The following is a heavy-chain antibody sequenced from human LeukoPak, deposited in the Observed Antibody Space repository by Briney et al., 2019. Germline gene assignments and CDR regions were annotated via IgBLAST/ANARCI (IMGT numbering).Heavy chain of an antibody. D-gene: IGHD6-19*01. CDR2: ITDNGGTR. CDR1: GFTFSTFT. V-gene: IGHV3-64*01. CDR3: AIKISGSVY. Sequence: GGSLRLSCAASGFTFSTFTMHWVRQAPGKGLEYVSGITDNGGTRNYANSVKGRFTISRDNSKNTLYLQMGSLRPDDMAVYYCAIKISGSVYWGRGPLVTVSS. J-gene: IGHJ4*02.